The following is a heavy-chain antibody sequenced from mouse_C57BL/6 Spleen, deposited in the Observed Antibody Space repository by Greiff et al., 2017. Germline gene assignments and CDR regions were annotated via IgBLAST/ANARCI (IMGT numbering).Heavy chain of an antibody. CDR2: INPNNGGT. CDR3: ARKEFSGCCAMDY. Sequence: VQLQQSGPELVKPGASVKISCKASGYTFTDYYMNWVKQSHGKSLEWIGDINPNNGGTSYNQKFKGKATLTVDKSSSTAYMELRSLTSEDSAVYYCARKEFSGCCAMDYWGQGTSVTVSS. V-gene: IGHV1-26*01. CDR1: GYTFTDYY. D-gene: IGHD3-2*02. J-gene: IGHJ4*01.